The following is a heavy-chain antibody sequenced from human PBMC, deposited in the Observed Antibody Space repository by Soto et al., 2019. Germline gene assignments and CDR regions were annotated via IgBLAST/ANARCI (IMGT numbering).Heavy chain of an antibody. Sequence: PSETLSLTCIVSSGSISSRSSYWGWIRQTPGKGLEWIGSIYYIGNTYYNPSLKSRVTISIDTSKTQFSLKLSSVTAADTAVYYCARAERCFDWPGSYYFDYWGQGTLVTVSS. D-gene: IGHD3-9*01. CDR1: SGSISSRSSY. J-gene: IGHJ4*02. CDR2: IYYIGNT. V-gene: IGHV4-39*07. CDR3: ARAERCFDWPGSYYFDY.